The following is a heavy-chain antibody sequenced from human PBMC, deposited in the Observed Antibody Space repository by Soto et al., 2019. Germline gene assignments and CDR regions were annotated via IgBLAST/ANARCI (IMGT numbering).Heavy chain of an antibody. V-gene: IGHV1-8*01. CDR2: MNPNSGNT. CDR3: ARAYATDGIAAAGSLD. Sequence: ASVEVSCKASGYTFTSYDINWVRQATGQGLEWMGWMNPNSGNTGYAQKFQGRVTMTRNTSISTAYMELSSLRSEDTAVYYCARAYATDGIAAAGSLDWGQGTLVTVSS. D-gene: IGHD6-13*01. CDR1: GYTFTSYD. J-gene: IGHJ4*02.